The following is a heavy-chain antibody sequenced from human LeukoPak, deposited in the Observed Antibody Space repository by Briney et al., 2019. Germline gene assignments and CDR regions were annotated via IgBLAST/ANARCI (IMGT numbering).Heavy chain of an antibody. CDR1: GFTFSSYG. D-gene: IGHD3-22*01. V-gene: IGHV3-15*01. Sequence: GRSLRLSCAASGFTFSSYGMHWVRQAPGKGLEWVGRIKSKTDGGTTDYAAPVKGRFTISRDDSKNTLYLQMNSLKTEDTAVYYCTTVSITMIVVVAEMDAFDIWGQGTMVTVSS. J-gene: IGHJ3*02. CDR3: TTVSITMIVVVAEMDAFDI. CDR2: IKSKTDGGTT.